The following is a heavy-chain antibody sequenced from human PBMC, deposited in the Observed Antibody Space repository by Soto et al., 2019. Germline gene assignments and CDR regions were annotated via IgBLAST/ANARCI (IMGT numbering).Heavy chain of an antibody. Sequence: QLQLQESGPGLLKPSETLSLTCTVSGGSISTTEYYWGWIRQPPGKGLEWIAYIYYLGNTYYSPSLKSRATMTVDTAKNQCSLNLTSVTAADTAVYYCATFRLRSTSLRPQECDFWGKGSLVTVSS. D-gene: IGHD4-17*01. CDR1: GGSISTTEYY. J-gene: IGHJ4*02. V-gene: IGHV4-39*01. CDR3: ATFRLRSTSLRPQECDF. CDR2: IYYLGNT.